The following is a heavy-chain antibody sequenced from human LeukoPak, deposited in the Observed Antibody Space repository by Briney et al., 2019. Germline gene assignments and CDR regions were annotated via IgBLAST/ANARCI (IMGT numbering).Heavy chain of an antibody. J-gene: IGHJ6*02. CDR2: ISGSGGST. D-gene: IGHD2-15*01. CDR1: GFTFSSYA. Sequence: PGGSLRLSCAASGFTFSSYAMSWVRQAPGKGLEWVSAISGSGGSTYYADSVKGRFTISRDNSKNTLYLQMNSLRAEDTAVYYCATSTVGYCSGGSCYSGLHYYYYGMDVWGQGTTVTVSS. V-gene: IGHV3-23*01. CDR3: ATSTVGYCSGGSCYSGLHYYYYGMDV.